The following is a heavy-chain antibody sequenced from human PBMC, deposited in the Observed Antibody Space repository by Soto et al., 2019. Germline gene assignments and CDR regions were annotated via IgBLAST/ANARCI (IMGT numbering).Heavy chain of an antibody. J-gene: IGHJ3*02. CDR1: GFTFSSYG. Sequence: QVQLVESGGGVVQPGRSLRLSCAASGFTFSSYGMHWVRQAPGKGLEWVAVIWYDGSNKYYADSVKGRFTISRDNSKNTLYLQMNSLRAEDTAVYYCARAGYCGGDCYAFDIWGQGTMVTVSS. V-gene: IGHV3-33*01. D-gene: IGHD2-21*02. CDR3: ARAGYCGGDCYAFDI. CDR2: IWYDGSNK.